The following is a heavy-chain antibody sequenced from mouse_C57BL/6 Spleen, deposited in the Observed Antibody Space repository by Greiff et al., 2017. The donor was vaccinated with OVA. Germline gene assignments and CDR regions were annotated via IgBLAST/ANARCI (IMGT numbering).Heavy chain of an antibody. CDR3: ARDGNYYDYDGGGYFDY. Sequence: EVKLQESGGGLVKPGGSLKLSCAASGFTFSSYAMSWVRQTPEKRLEWVATISDGGSYTYYPDNVKGRFTISRDNAKNNLYLQMSHLKSEDTARYYCARDGNYYDYDGGGYFDYWGQGTTLTVSS. J-gene: IGHJ2*01. CDR1: GFTFSSYA. V-gene: IGHV5-4*01. D-gene: IGHD2-4*01. CDR2: ISDGGSYT.